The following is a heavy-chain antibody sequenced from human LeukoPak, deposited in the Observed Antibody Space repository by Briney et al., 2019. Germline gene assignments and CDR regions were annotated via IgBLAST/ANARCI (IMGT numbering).Heavy chain of an antibody. V-gene: IGHV3-66*01. CDR3: ARDGGSGTSTGYNGYYYYGMDV. Sequence: PGGSLRLSCAASGFTVINNYMSWVRQAPGKGLEWVSFIYSGDSTYYADPVKGRFTVSRDSSKNTVHLQMNSLRAEDTAVYYCARDGGSGTSTGYNGYYYYGMDVWGQGTTVTVSS. D-gene: IGHD3-9*01. CDR1: GFTVINNY. J-gene: IGHJ6*02. CDR2: IYSGDST.